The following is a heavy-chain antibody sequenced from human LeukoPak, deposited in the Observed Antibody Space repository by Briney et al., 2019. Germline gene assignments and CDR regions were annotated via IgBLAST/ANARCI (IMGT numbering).Heavy chain of an antibody. CDR1: GDSLFTNGVA. CDR3: ARGKYSSFDK. D-gene: IGHD6-13*01. Sequence: SQTLSLTCDISGDSLFTNGVAWNWIRQSPSRGLEWLGRTYYRSKWSFEYGVSVKSRISINADTSKNQFSLQLSSVTPEDTAVDYCARGKYSSFDKWGQGTLVTVSS. V-gene: IGHV6-1*01. CDR2: TYYRSKWSF. J-gene: IGHJ4*02.